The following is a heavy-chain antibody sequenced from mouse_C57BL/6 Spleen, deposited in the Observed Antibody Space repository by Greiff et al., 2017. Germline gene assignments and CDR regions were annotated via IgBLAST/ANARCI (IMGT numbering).Heavy chain of an antibody. J-gene: IGHJ3*01. CDR2: IHPSDSDT. CDR1: GYTFTSYW. Sequence: QVQLQQSGAELVKPGASVKVSCKASGYTFTSYWMHWVKQRPGQGLEWIGMIHPSDSDTNYNQKFKGKATLTVDKSSSTAYMQLSGLTSEDSAVYYCAIGRCGTGADWGQGTLVTVSA. D-gene: IGHD3-3*01. V-gene: IGHV1-74*01. CDR3: AIGRCGTGAD.